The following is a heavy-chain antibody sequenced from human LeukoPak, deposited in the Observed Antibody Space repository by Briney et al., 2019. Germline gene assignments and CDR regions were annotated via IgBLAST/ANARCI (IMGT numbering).Heavy chain of an antibody. D-gene: IGHD6-13*01. CDR1: GFTFSSYS. J-gene: IGHJ4*02. CDR2: ISSSSSYI. Sequence: GGSLRLSCAVSGFTFSSYSMNWVRQAPGKGLEWVSSISSSSSYIYYADSVKGRFTISRDNAKNSLYLQMNSLRAEDTAVYYCAKDSSSWYGPFDYWGQGTLVTVSS. CDR3: AKDSSSWYGPFDY. V-gene: IGHV3-21*01.